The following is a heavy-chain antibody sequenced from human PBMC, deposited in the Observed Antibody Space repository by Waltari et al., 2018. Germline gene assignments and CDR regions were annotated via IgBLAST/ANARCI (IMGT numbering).Heavy chain of an antibody. J-gene: IGHJ4*02. CDR3: ATLRDYTEWAYFDY. CDR1: GGTFSSYA. CDR2: IIPILGTA. Sequence: QVQLVQSGAEVKKPGSSVKVSCKASGGTFSSYAISWVRQAPGQGLEWMGRIIPILGTANYAQKFQGRVTITADKTTITAYMELSSLRSEDTAVYYCATLRDYTEWAYFDYWGQGTLVTVSS. V-gene: IGHV1-69*13. D-gene: IGHD4-4*01.